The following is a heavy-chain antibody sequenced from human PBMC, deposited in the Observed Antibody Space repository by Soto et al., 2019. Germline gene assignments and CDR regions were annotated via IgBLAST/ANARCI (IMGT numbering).Heavy chain of an antibody. V-gene: IGHV4-31*03. J-gene: IGHJ4*02. Sequence: SENLSLTCTVSGGSISSGGYYWSWIRQHPGKGLEWIGYIYYSGSTYYNPSLKSRVTISVDTSKNQFSLKLSSVTAADTAVYYCARTDYDILTGVDYWGQGTLVTVSS. CDR3: ARTDYDILTGVDY. CDR2: IYYSGST. D-gene: IGHD3-9*01. CDR1: GGSISSGGYY.